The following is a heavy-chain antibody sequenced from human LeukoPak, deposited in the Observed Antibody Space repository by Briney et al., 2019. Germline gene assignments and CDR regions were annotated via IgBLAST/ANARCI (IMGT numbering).Heavy chain of an antibody. V-gene: IGHV3-66*01. CDR1: GFIVTSSY. J-gene: IGHJ4*02. CDR3: ARGGERLAATRY. CDR2: IYSGGST. Sequence: PGGSLRLSCAASGFIVTSSYMSWVRQAPGKGLEWVSVIYSGGSTYYSDSVKGRFTISTDNSKNTLYPQMNSLRAEDTAVYYCARGGERLAATRYWGQGTLVTVSS. D-gene: IGHD6-13*01.